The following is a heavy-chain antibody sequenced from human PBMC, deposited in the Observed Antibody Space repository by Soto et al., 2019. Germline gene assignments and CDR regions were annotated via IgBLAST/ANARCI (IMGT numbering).Heavy chain of an antibody. J-gene: IGHJ4*02. D-gene: IGHD3-22*01. Sequence: SETLSLTCAVYGGSFSGYYWSWIRQPPGKGLEWIGEINHSGSTNYNPSLKSRVTISVDTSKNQFSLKLSSVTAADTAVYYCARGHIKYYYASSGYYENRLLPPDYWGQGTLVTVSS. V-gene: IGHV4-34*01. CDR1: GGSFSGYY. CDR3: ARGHIKYYYASSGYYENRLLPPDY. CDR2: INHSGST.